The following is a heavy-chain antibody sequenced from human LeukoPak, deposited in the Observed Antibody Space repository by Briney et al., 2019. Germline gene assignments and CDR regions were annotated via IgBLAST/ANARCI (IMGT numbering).Heavy chain of an antibody. Sequence: ASVKVSCKASGGTFSSYAISWVRQAPGQGLEWMGIINPSGGSTSYAQKFQGRVTMTRDTSTSTVYMELSSLRSEDTAVYYCAREDYDSSGYRMDYWGQGTLVTVSS. CDR3: AREDYDSSGYRMDY. J-gene: IGHJ4*02. CDR2: INPSGGST. CDR1: GGTFSSYA. D-gene: IGHD3-22*01. V-gene: IGHV1-46*01.